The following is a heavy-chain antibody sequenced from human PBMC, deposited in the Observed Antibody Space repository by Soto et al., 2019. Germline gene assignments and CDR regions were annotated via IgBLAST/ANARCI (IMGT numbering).Heavy chain of an antibody. CDR1: GGTFSSYA. V-gene: IGHV1-69*13. Sequence: SVKVSCKASGGTFSSYAISWVRQAPGQGLEWMGGIIPIFGTANYAQKFQGRVTITADESTSTAYMELSSLRSEDTAVYYCARGDSTDCSNGVCSFFYNHDMDVWGQGTTVTVSS. CDR3: ARGDSTDCSNGVCSFFYNHDMDV. D-gene: IGHD2-8*01. J-gene: IGHJ6*02. CDR2: IIPIFGTA.